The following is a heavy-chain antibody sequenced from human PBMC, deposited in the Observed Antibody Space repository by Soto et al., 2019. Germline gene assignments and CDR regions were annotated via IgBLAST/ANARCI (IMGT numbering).Heavy chain of an antibody. D-gene: IGHD1-26*01. CDR1: GGTFKIHG. V-gene: IGHV1-69*01. Sequence: QVQLVQSGAEVKRSGSSVKVSCKVSGGTFKIHGINWVRQAPGQGLEWMGGIITAYGSTNYAQKFQGRVTITADDSTSTVSMELDSLRSEDTAVYDCARGAELLEYWCQGTQVTVSS. CDR2: IITAYGST. CDR3: ARGAELLEY. J-gene: IGHJ4*02.